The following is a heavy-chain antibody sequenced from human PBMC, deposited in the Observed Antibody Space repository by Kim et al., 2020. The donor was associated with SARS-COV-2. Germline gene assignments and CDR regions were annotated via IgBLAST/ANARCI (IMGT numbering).Heavy chain of an antibody. CDR3: ARIGTRDYYGSVTNFRYFDL. CDR2: IYYSGST. CDR1: GGSISSYY. Sequence: SETLSLTCTVSGGSISSYYWSWIRQPPGKGLEWIGYIYYSGSTNYNPSLKSRVTISVDTSKNQFSLKLSSVTAADTAVYYCARIGTRDYYGSVTNFRYFDLWGRGTLVTVSS. V-gene: IGHV4-59*01. J-gene: IGHJ2*01. D-gene: IGHD3-10*01.